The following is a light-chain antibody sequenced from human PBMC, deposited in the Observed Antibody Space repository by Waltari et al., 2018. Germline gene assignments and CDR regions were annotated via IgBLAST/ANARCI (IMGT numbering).Light chain of an antibody. CDR1: TGPVASGHY. V-gene: IGLV7-43*01. CDR3: LLHFGGDQLV. CDR2: SST. J-gene: IGLJ3*02. Sequence: QTVVTQEPSLTVPPGGTVTLTCTSSTGPVASGHYPSWFQQMPGQAPRALIFSSTIKYSWTPARFSGSLLGGKAALTLSSVQPEDEADYYCLLHFGGDQLVFGGGTRLTVL.